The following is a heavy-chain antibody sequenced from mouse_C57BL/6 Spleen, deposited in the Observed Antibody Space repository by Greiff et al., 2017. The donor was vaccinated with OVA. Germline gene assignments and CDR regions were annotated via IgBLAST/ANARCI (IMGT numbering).Heavy chain of an antibody. D-gene: IGHD2-1*01. V-gene: IGHV5-17*01. CDR3: ARPGYGNLFDY. CDR1: GFTFSDYG. J-gene: IGHJ2*01. CDR2: ISRGSSTI. Sequence: EVHLVESGGGLVKPGGSLKLSCAASGFTFSDYGMHWVRQAPEQGLEWVAYISRGSSTIYYADTVKGRFTISRDKAKNTLFLQMTSLRSEDTAMYFCARPGYGNLFDYWGQGTTLTVSS.